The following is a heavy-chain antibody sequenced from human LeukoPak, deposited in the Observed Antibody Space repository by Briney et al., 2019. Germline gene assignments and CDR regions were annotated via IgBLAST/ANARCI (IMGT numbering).Heavy chain of an antibody. CDR2: IYYSENI. V-gene: IGHV4-59*01. J-gene: IGHJ4*02. CDR1: GGSISSYY. D-gene: IGHD6-13*01. CDR3: GRTPKAVAGNVDY. Sequence: PSETLSLTCTVSGGSISSYYWSWLRQPPGKGLEWIGFIYYSENINYNPSLKSRVTISVDTSKNQFSLKLSSVTAADTAVYYCGRTPKAVAGNVDYWGQGTLVTVSS.